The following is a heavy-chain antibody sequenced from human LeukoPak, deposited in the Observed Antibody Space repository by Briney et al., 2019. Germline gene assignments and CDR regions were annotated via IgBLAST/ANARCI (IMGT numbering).Heavy chain of an antibody. V-gene: IGHV3-11*04. CDR2: ISSSGSTI. CDR3: ARSSNWFDP. CDR1: GFTFDDYG. Sequence: GGSLRLSCAASGFTFDDYGMTWVRQAPGKGLEWVSYISSSGSTIYYADSVKGRFTISRDNAKNSLYLQMNSLRAEDTAVYYCARSSNWFDPWGQGTLVTVSS. J-gene: IGHJ5*02.